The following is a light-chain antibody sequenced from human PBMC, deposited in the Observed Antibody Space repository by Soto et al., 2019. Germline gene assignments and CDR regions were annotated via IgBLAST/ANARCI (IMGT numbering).Light chain of an antibody. V-gene: IGKV1-5*03. CDR1: QSISSW. CDR3: QQYANDSWT. Sequence: DIQMTQSPSTLSASVGDRVIITCRASQSISSWLAWYQQKPGKAPNLLIYKASALKSGVPSRFSGSGSGIEFTLTISSLQADDFATYYCQQYANDSWTFGQGTKAEIK. CDR2: KAS. J-gene: IGKJ1*01.